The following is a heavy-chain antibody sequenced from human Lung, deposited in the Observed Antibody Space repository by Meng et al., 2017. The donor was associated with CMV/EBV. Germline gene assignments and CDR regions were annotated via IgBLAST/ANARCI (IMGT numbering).Heavy chain of an antibody. V-gene: IGHV1-2*02. CDR1: GYTFTGYY. D-gene: IGHD4-17*01. Sequence: ASVXVSCKTFGYTFTGYYIHWVRQAPGPGLEWMGWINPNSGDTTYAQNFQGRVTMTRDTSMTTAYMELSRLRSDDTAVYYCARLDDYGDTSKFDVWGQGTTVTVSS. J-gene: IGHJ6*02. CDR3: ARLDDYGDTSKFDV. CDR2: INPNSGDT.